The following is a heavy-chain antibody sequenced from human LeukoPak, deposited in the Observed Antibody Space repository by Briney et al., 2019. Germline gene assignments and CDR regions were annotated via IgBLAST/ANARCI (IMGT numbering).Heavy chain of an antibody. D-gene: IGHD6-6*01. CDR2: MNPNSGNT. Sequence: EASVKVSCKASGYTFTSYDINWVRQATGQGLEWMGWMNPNSGNTGYAQKFQGRVTITRNTSISTAYMELSSLRSEDTAVYYCARGRFPRGRPYSSSPYYYYYMDVWGKGTTVTVSS. V-gene: IGHV1-8*03. J-gene: IGHJ6*03. CDR1: GYTFTSYD. CDR3: ARGRFPRGRPYSSSPYYYYYMDV.